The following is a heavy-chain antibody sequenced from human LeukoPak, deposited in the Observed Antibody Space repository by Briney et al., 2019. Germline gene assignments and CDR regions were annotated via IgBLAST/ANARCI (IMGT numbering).Heavy chain of an antibody. CDR3: ARDLHGDY. J-gene: IGHJ4*02. CDR1: GYSISSGYY. D-gene: IGHD4-11*01. CDR2: IYHSGST. V-gene: IGHV4-38-2*02. Sequence: KASETLSLTCTVSGYSISSGYYWGWIRQPPGKGLEWIGSIYHSGSTYYNPSLKSRVTISVDTSKNQFSLKLSSVTAADTAVYYCARDLHGDYWGQGTLVTVSS.